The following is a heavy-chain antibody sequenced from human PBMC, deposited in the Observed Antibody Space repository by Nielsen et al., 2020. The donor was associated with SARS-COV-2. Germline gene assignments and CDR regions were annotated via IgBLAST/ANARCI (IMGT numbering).Heavy chain of an antibody. CDR3: ARDDLAAAGGYYYGMDV. CDR2: IWYDGSNK. CDR1: GFTFSSYG. D-gene: IGHD6-13*01. J-gene: IGHJ6*02. V-gene: IGHV3-33*01. Sequence: GESLKISCAASGFTFSSYGMHWVRQAPGKGLEWVAVIWYDGSNKYYADSVKGRFTIPRDNSKNTLYLQMNSLRAEDTAVYYCARDDLAAAGGYYYGMDVWGQGTTVTVSS.